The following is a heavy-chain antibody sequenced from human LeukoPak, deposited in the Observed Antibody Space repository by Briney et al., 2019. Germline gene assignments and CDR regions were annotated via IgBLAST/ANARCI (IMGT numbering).Heavy chain of an antibody. CDR1: GYTFTSYY. CDR2: INPSGGST. J-gene: IGHJ5*02. V-gene: IGHV1-46*01. Sequence: ASVKVSCKASGYTFTSYYMHWVRQAPGQGLEWMGIINPSGGSTSYAQKFQGRVTMTRDTSTSTVYMELSSLRSEDTAVYYCARTVSTGNSGWNLFDPWGQGTLVTVSS. CDR3: ARTVSTGNSGWNLFDP. D-gene: IGHD5/OR15-5a*01.